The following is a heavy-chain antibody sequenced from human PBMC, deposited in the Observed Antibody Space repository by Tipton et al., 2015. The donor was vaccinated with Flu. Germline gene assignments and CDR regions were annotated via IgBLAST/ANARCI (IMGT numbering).Heavy chain of an antibody. V-gene: IGHV4-4*01. Sequence: TLSLTCAVSGDSMSSSHWWSWVRQPPGKGLEWIGEVTHSGSTNYSPSLKSRVSMSVDKSKNQFSLRLSSVAAADTAVYFCAGAPYTSGWYWFDPWGQGTLVTVSS. J-gene: IGHJ5*02. D-gene: IGHD6-19*01. CDR2: VTHSGST. CDR3: AGAPYTSGWYWFDP. CDR1: GDSMSSSHW.